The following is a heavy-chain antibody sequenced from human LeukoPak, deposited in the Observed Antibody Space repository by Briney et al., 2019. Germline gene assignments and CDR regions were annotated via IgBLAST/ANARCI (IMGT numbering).Heavy chain of an antibody. CDR3: VRDRPAAN. CDR2: ISSSSSTI. CDR1: GFTFSSYG. D-gene: IGHD2-2*01. J-gene: IGHJ4*02. Sequence: GGSLRLSCAASGFTFSSYGMHWVRQAPGKGLEWVSYISSSSSTIYYADSVKGRFTISRDNAKNSLYLQMNSLRAEDTAVYYCVRDRPAANWGQGTLVTVSS. V-gene: IGHV3-48*01.